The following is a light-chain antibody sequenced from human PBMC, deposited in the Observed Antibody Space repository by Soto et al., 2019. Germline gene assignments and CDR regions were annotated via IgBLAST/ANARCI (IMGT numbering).Light chain of an antibody. CDR1: QTVNNNY. V-gene: IGKV3-20*01. CDR2: GAS. Sequence: EXVLTQPPGPLSVSPGDRVTLSCRASQTVNNNYLAWYQQKPGQAPRLLIYGASTPATGTPARFSGSGSGTHFTLTVSRLEPEDFAVYYCQQYGGSAPWTFGPGTKVDIK. J-gene: IGKJ1*01. CDR3: QQYGGSAPWT.